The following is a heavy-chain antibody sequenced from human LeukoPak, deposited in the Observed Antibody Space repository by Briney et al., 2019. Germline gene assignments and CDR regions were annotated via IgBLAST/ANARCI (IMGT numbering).Heavy chain of an antibody. D-gene: IGHD4-17*01. V-gene: IGHV1-69*13. CDR1: GGTFSSYA. J-gene: IGHJ5*02. CDR3: ARGRTDSGDYVWFDP. CDR2: IIPIFGTA. Sequence: ASVKVTCKASGGTFSSYAISWVRQAPGQGLEWMGGIIPIFGTANYAQKFQGRVTITADESTSTAYMELSSLRSEDTAVYYCARGRTDSGDYVWFDPWGQGTLVTVSS.